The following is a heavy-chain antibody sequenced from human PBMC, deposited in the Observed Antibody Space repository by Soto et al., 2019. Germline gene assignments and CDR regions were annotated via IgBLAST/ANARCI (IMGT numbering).Heavy chain of an antibody. D-gene: IGHD2-21*02. J-gene: IGHJ6*02. V-gene: IGHV1-69*01. CDR3: ARDSPHIVVVTAMEANGMDV. CDR2: IIPIFGTA. CDR1: GGTFSSYA. Sequence: QVQLVQSGAEVKKPGSSVKVSCKASGGTFSSYAISWVRQAPGQGLEWMGGIIPIFGTANYAQKFQGRVTITADEATSTAYMKLSSLRSEDTAVYYCARDSPHIVVVTAMEANGMDVWGQGTTVTVSS.